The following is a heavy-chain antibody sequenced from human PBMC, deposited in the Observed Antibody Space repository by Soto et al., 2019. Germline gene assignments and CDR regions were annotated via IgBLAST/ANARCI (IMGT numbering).Heavy chain of an antibody. J-gene: IGHJ3*02. CDR2: ISGSGGST. Sequence: EVQLLESGGGLVQPGGSLRLSCAASGFTFSSYAMSWVRQAPGKGLEWVSAISGSGGSTYYADSVKGRFTISRDNSKNTLYLQINSLRAEDTAVYYCAKKRSSGWDAFDIWGQGTMVTVSS. D-gene: IGHD6-19*01. CDR1: GFTFSSYA. V-gene: IGHV3-23*01. CDR3: AKKRSSGWDAFDI.